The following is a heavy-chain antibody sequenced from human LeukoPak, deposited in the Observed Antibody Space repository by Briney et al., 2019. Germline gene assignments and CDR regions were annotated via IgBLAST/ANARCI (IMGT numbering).Heavy chain of an antibody. D-gene: IGHD6-13*01. J-gene: IGHJ4*02. CDR2: ISSNGGST. CDR1: GFTFSSYA. CDR3: VKALGRSSWYTSFDY. Sequence: GGSLRLSCSASGFTFSSYAMHWVRQAPGKGLEYVSAISSNGGSTYYADSVKGRFTISRDNSKNTLYLQMSSLRAEDTAVYYCVKALGRSSWYTSFDYWGQGTLVTVSS. V-gene: IGHV3-64D*06.